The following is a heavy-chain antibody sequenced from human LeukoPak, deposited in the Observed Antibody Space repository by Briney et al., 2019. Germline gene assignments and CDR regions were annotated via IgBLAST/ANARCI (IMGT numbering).Heavy chain of an antibody. CDR2: VYASGTT. J-gene: IGHJ4*02. CDR1: GGSISSYY. CDR3: ARGGNYYDSSSYYYFDY. V-gene: IGHV4-4*07. Sequence: SETLSLTCTVSGGSISSYYWSWIRQPAGKGLEWIGRVYASGTTFYNPSLKSRVTMLVDTSKNQFSLKLNSVTAADTAVYYSARGGNYYDSSSYYYFDYWGQGTLVTVSS. D-gene: IGHD3-22*01.